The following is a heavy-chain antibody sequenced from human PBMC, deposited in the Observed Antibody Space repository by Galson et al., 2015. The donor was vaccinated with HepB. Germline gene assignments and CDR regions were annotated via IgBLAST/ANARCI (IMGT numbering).Heavy chain of an antibody. V-gene: IGHV1-3*01. Sequence: SVKVSCKASGYTLTSHAMHWARQVPGQRLEWMGWINGGNGNTKYSEKFQGRVTISRDTSASTAYMELTSLRSEDTAVYYCARGSEYFDYWGQGTLVTVSS. CDR2: INGGNGNT. CDR3: ARGSEYFDY. CDR1: GYTLTSHA. J-gene: IGHJ4*02. D-gene: IGHD6-19*01.